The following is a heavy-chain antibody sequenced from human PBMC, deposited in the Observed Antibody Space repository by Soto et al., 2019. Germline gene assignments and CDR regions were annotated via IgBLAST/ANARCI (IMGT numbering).Heavy chain of an antibody. J-gene: IGHJ3*02. CDR2: ISAYNGNT. CDR3: ARDTWFGELDDAFDI. D-gene: IGHD3-10*01. V-gene: IGHV1-18*01. CDR1: GYTFTSYG. Sequence: GASVKVSCKASGYTFTSYGISWVRQAPGQGLEWMGWISAYNGNTNYAQKLQGRVTMTTDTSTSTAYMELRSLRSDDTAVYYCARDTWFGELDDAFDIWGQGTMVTVS.